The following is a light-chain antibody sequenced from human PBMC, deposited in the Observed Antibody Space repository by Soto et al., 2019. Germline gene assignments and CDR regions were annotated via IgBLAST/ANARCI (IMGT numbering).Light chain of an antibody. CDR3: QQYYSYPLLYT. J-gene: IGKJ2*01. CDR2: AAS. Sequence: AIRMTQSPSSFSASTGDRVTITCRASQGISSYLAWYQQKPGKAPKLLIYAASTLQSGVPSRFSGSGSGTDVTLTISCLQSEDFATYYCQQYYSYPLLYTFGQGTKLEIK. V-gene: IGKV1-8*01. CDR1: QGISSY.